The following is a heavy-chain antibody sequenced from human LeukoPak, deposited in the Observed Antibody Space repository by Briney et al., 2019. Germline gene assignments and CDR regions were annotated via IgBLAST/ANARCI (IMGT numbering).Heavy chain of an antibody. V-gene: IGHV3-7*03. J-gene: IGHJ4*02. CDR3: AKDRDSSGWTGGFDY. CDR1: GFTFSSYW. Sequence: GGSLRLSCAASGFTFSSYWMSWVCQAPGKGLEWVANIKQDGSEKYYVDSVKGRFTISRDNAKNSLYLQMNSLRAEDMALYYCAKDRDSSGWTGGFDYWGQGTLVTVSS. CDR2: IKQDGSEK. D-gene: IGHD6-19*01.